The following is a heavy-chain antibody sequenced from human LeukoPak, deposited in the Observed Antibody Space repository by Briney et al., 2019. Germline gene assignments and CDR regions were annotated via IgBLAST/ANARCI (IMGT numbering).Heavy chain of an antibody. V-gene: IGHV4-34*01. D-gene: IGHD3-9*01. J-gene: IGHJ4*02. CDR3: ASRYFDWLSQPSDY. CDR2: INHIGST. CDR1: GGSFSGYY. Sequence: SETLSLTCAVYGGSFSGYYWSWIRQPPGKGPEWIGEINHIGSTNYNPSLKSRVTISADTSKNQFSLKLNSVTAADTAVYYCASRYFDWLSQPSDYWGQGTLVTVSS.